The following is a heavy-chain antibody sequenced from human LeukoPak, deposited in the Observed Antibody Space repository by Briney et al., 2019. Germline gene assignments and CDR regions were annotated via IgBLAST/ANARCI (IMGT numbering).Heavy chain of an antibody. J-gene: IGHJ4*02. D-gene: IGHD3-22*01. CDR3: ARIGFSSGYYYYFDY. Sequence: SETLSPTCAVYGGSFSGYYWSWIRQPPGKGLEWIGEINHSGSTNYNPSLKSRVTISVDTSKNQFSLKLSSVTAADTAVYYCARIGFSSGYYYYFDYWGQGTLVTVSS. CDR1: GGSFSGYY. CDR2: INHSGST. V-gene: IGHV4-34*01.